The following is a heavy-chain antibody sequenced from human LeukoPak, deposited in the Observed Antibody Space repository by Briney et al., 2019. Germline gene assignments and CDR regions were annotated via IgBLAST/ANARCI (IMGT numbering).Heavy chain of an antibody. Sequence: PGGSLRLSCAASGFTFSSYSMNWVRQAPGKGLEWVSSITFSSSYIYYADSVKGRFTISRDNAKNSLYLQMDSLRDEDTAVYFCARFQSGSYYSDYWGQGTLVTVCS. J-gene: IGHJ4*02. CDR2: ITFSSSYI. CDR3: ARFQSGSYYSDY. D-gene: IGHD1-26*01. CDR1: GFTFSSYS. V-gene: IGHV3-21*01.